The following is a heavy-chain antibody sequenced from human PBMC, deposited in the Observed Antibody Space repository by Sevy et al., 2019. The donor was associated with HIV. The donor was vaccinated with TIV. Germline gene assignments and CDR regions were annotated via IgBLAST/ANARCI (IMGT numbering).Heavy chain of an antibody. CDR3: ARDPGYSSSWYGPRYYYYGMDV. D-gene: IGHD6-13*01. CDR1: GDSVSSNSAA. V-gene: IGHV6-1*01. J-gene: IGHJ6*02. Sequence: SQTLSLTCAISGDSVSSNSAAWNWIRQSPSRGLEWLGRTYYRSKWFNDYAVSVKSRITINPDTSKNQFSLQLNSVTPEDTVVYYCARDPGYSSSWYGPRYYYYGMDVWGQGTTVTSP. CDR2: TYYRSKWFN.